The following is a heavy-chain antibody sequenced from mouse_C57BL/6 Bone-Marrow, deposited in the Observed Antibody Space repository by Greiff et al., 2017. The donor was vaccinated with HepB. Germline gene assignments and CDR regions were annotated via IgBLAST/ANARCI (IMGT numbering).Heavy chain of an antibody. V-gene: IGHV1-50*01. J-gene: IGHJ4*01. Sequence: QVQLQQPGAELVKPGASVKLSCKASGYTFTSYWMQWVKQRPGQGLEWIGEIDPSDSYTNYNQKFKGKATLTVDTSSSTAYMQLSSLTSEDSAVYYGASLTGTDAMDYWGQGTSVTVSS. CDR1: GYTFTSYW. CDR3: ASLTGTDAMDY. CDR2: IDPSDSYT. D-gene: IGHD4-1*01.